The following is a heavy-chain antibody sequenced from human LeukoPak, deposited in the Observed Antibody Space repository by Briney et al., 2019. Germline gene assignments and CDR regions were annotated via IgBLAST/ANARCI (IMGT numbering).Heavy chain of an antibody. CDR1: GGTFSSYA. CDR2: IIPIFGTA. V-gene: IGHV1-69*13. J-gene: IGHJ6*04. D-gene: IGHD3-3*01. CDR3: GGRVVEAVYYYYGMDV. Sequence: GASVKVSCKASGGTFSSYAISWVRQAPGQGLEWMGGIIPIFGTANYAQKFQGRVTITADESTSTAYMELSSLRSEDTAVYYCGGRVVEAVYYYYGMDVWGKGTTVTVSS.